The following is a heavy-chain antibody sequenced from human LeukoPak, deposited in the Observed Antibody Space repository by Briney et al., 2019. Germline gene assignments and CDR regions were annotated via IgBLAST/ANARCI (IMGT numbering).Heavy chain of an antibody. J-gene: IGHJ4*02. D-gene: IGHD4-17*01. V-gene: IGHV3-23*01. CDR3: AKDQNTVATAPFDY. CDR2: INSAGST. CDR1: GFTFDGYA. Sequence: GGSLRLSCAASGFTFDGYAMHWVRQAPGKGLEWVSAINSAGSTYYGDSVRGRFTISRDNSKNVLHLQMNSLRAEDTALYYCAKDQNTVATAPFDYWGLGTLVTVSS.